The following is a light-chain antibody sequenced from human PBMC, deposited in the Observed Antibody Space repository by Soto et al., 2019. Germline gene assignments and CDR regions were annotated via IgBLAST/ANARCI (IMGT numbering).Light chain of an antibody. Sequence: QAVVTQPPSVSGAPGQRVTISCSGGSSNIGAGYDVHWYQQLPQTAPKLLIYGNNIRPSGVPDRFSGSKSGTSASLAITGLQAEDEADYYCASYTSSSTSVIFGRGTKVTVL. J-gene: IGLJ2*01. CDR3: ASYTSSSTSVI. V-gene: IGLV1-40*01. CDR2: GNN. CDR1: SSNIGAGYD.